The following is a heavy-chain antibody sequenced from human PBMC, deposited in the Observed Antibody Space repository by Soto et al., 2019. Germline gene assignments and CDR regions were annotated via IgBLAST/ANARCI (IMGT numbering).Heavy chain of an antibody. D-gene: IGHD6-19*01. Sequence: GGSLRLSCAASGFTFSIYAMSWVRQAPGKGLEWVSAISGSGGSTYYADSVKGRFTISRDNSKNTLYLQMNSLRAEDTAVYYCAKDPQWRYFYFDYWGQGTLVTVSS. V-gene: IGHV3-23*01. J-gene: IGHJ4*02. CDR2: ISGSGGST. CDR3: AKDPQWRYFYFDY. CDR1: GFTFSIYA.